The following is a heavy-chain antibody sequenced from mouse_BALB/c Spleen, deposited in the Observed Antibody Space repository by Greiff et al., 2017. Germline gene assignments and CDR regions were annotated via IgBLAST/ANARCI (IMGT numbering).Heavy chain of an antibody. J-gene: IGHJ4*01. D-gene: IGHD2-4*01. CDR1: GYAFSSYW. CDR3: ARGEYDSLYAMDY. CDR2: IYPGDGDT. Sequence: QVQLQQSGAELVRPGSSVKISCKASGYAFSSYWMNWVKQRPGQGLEWIGQIYPGDGDTNYNGKFKGKATLTADKSSSTAYMQLSSLTSEDSAVYFCARGEYDSLYAMDYWGQGTSVTVSS. V-gene: IGHV1-80*01.